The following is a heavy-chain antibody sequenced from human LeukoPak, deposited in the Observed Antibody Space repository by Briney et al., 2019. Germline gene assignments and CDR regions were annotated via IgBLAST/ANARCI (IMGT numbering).Heavy chain of an antibody. D-gene: IGHD1-26*01. CDR1: GFTFSSYW. J-gene: IGHJ4*02. CDR2: IKPDESEK. Sequence: GGSLRLSCAASGFTFSSYWMTWVRQAPGKGLEWVANIKPDESEKYYVDSVKGQFTISRDNAKNSLYLQMNSLRAEDTAVYYCARVNLGATFDYCGQGTLVTVSS. V-gene: IGHV3-7*01. CDR3: ARVNLGATFDY.